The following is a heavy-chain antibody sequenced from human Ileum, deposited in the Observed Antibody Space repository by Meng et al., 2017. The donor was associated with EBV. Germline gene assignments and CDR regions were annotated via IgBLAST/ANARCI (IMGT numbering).Heavy chain of an antibody. D-gene: IGHD6-19*01. CDR2: IYHSGST. Sequence: VQRPGSGPGLGKPSGTLSLTCAVSGGSISSSNWWSWVRQPPGKGLEWIGEIYHSGSTNYNPSLKSRVTMSVDKSKNQFSLNLSSVTAADTAVYYCARVGQWLPIDYWGQGTLVTVSS. J-gene: IGHJ4*02. CDR1: GGSISSSNW. V-gene: IGHV4-4*02. CDR3: ARVGQWLPIDY.